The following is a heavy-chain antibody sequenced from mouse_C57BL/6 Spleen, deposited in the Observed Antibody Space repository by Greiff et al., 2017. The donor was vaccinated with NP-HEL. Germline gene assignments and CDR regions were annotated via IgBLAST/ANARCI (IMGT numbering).Heavy chain of an antibody. CDR1: GFSLTSYA. CDR2: IWPGGGT. J-gene: IGHJ2*01. D-gene: IGHD2-3*01. CDR3: ARNNGYYDY. V-gene: IGHV2-9-1*01. Sequence: VQLKESGPGLVAPSQSLSITCTVSGFSLTSYAISWVRQPPGKGLEWLGVIWPGGGTNYNSALKSRLSISKDNSKSQVFLKMNSLQTDDTARYYCARNNGYYDYWGQGTTLTVSS.